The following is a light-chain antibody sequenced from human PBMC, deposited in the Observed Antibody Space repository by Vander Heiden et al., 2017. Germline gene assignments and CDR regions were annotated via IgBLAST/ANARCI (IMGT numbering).Light chain of an antibody. J-gene: IGKJ1*01. Sequence: EIVMTQSPATLSVSPGERATLSCRASRSISRNLAWYQQKPCQAPRLLIYGASARATGVKDRFSGSGSGTEFTLTISSLQSVDSAVYYCQQYNNWPPSWTFGQGTKVEV. V-gene: IGKV3-15*01. CDR1: RSISRN. CDR2: GAS. CDR3: QQYNNWPPSWT.